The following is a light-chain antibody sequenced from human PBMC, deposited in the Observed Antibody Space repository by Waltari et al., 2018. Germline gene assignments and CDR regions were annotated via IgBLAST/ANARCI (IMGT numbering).Light chain of an antibody. J-gene: IGLJ1*01. Sequence: QSGLTQHASVSGSPGQSVTIPRPGGSSDFVNYNLASWYQQHPGKAPKLLIYEGTKPPSGISTRVSASTSGNMASLTISGLQAEDEADYYCCSKGGTTSRYVFGSGTKVIVL. CDR1: SSDFVNYNL. CDR3: CSKGGTTSRYV. V-gene: IGLV2-23*01. CDR2: EGT.